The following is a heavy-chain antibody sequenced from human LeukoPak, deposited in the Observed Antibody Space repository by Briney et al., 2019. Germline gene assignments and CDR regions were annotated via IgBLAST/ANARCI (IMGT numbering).Heavy chain of an antibody. CDR1: GFTFSDYY. CDR2: MNSDGSTT. D-gene: IGHD2-21*02. V-gene: IGHV3-74*01. J-gene: IGHJ4*02. Sequence: GGSLRLSCAASGFTFSDYYMSWIRQAPGKGLVWVSRMNSDGSTTTYADSVKGRFTISRDNAKNTLYLQMNSLRAEDTAVYYCARSDWRDYWGQGALVTVSA. CDR3: ARSDWRDY.